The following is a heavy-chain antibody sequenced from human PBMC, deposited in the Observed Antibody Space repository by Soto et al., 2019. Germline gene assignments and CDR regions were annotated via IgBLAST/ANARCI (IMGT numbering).Heavy chain of an antibody. D-gene: IGHD3-3*01. CDR3: ARVWTGRHGRFDY. V-gene: IGHV4-38-2*01. Sequence: SETLSLTCAVSGYSISSGYYWGWIRQPPGKGLEWIGSIYHSGSTYYNPSLKSRVTISVDTSKNQFSLKLSSVTAADTAVYYCARVWTGRHGRFDYWGQGTLVTVSS. CDR2: IYHSGST. CDR1: GYSISSGYY. J-gene: IGHJ4*02.